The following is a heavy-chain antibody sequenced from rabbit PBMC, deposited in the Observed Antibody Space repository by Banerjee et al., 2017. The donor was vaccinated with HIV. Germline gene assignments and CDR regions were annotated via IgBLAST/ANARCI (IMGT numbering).Heavy chain of an antibody. Sequence: QSLEESGGDLVKPGASLTLTCTASGFSFSSGYYMCWVRQAPGKGLEWIACIYADSSGNTYYASWAKGRFTISKTSSTTVTLQMTSLTAADTATYFCASGFHTASGGYPYDLWGPGTLVTVS. D-gene: IGHD6-1*01. CDR1: GFSFSSGYY. J-gene: IGHJ4*01. CDR3: ASGFHTASGGYPYDL. CDR2: IYADSSGNT. V-gene: IGHV1S40*01.